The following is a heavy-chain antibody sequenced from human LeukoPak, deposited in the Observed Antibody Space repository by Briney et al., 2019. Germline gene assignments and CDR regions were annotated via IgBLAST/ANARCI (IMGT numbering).Heavy chain of an antibody. CDR1: GGSISGYY. CDR2: IYINGAT. CDR3: AGRGTSWYDWFDP. J-gene: IGHJ5*02. D-gene: IGHD6-13*01. Sequence: SETLSLTCTVSGGSISGYYWSWIRQPPGKGLEWIGYIYINGATNYNPSLKRRVTISVDTSKNHFSLKLTSVTAADTAVYYCAGRGTSWYDWFDPWGQGTLVIVSS. V-gene: IGHV4-59*08.